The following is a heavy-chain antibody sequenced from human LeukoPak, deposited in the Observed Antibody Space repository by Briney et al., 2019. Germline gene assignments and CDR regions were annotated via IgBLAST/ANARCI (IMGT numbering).Heavy chain of an antibody. CDR3: ARDLLYYDSSGPFDY. Sequence: SVKVSCKASGGTFSSYAISWVRQAPGQGLEWMGGIIPIFGTANYAQKFQGRVTITADESTSTAYMELSSLRSEDTAVYYCARDLLYYDSSGPFDYWGQGTLVPVSS. CDR1: GGTFSSYA. J-gene: IGHJ4*02. V-gene: IGHV1-69*13. D-gene: IGHD3-22*01. CDR2: IIPIFGTA.